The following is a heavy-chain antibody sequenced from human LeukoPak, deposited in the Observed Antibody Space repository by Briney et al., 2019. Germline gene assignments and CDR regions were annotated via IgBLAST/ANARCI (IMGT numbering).Heavy chain of an antibody. CDR1: GGSISSYY. CDR3: ARGPRGYTYGIPFDY. D-gene: IGHD5-18*01. J-gene: IGHJ4*02. Sequence: SETLSLTCTVSGGSISSYYWSWIRQPPGRGLEWIGYIYYSGSTNYNPSLKSRVTISVDTSKNQFSLKLSSVTAADTAVYYCARGPRGYTYGIPFDYWGQGTLVTVSS. V-gene: IGHV4-59*08. CDR2: IYYSGST.